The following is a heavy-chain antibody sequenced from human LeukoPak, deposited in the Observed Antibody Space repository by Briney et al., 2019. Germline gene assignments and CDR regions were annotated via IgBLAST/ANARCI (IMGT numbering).Heavy chain of an antibody. Sequence: SETLSLTCTVSGGSISSSSYYWGWIRQPQGKGLEWIGSIYYSGSTYYNPSLKSRVTISVDTSKNQFSLKLSSVTAADTAVYYCARHSTSGQWLALYFDYWGQGTLVTVSS. D-gene: IGHD6-19*01. CDR1: GGSISSSSYY. J-gene: IGHJ4*02. CDR2: IYYSGST. CDR3: ARHSTSGQWLALYFDY. V-gene: IGHV4-39*01.